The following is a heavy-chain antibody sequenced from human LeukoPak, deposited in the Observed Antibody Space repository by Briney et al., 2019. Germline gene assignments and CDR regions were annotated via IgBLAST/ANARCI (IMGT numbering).Heavy chain of an antibody. Sequence: ASVKVSCKASGYTFTSYDINGVRQATGQGLEWMGWMNPNSGNTGYAQKFPGRVTITRNTSISKAYMELSSLRSEDTAVYYCARDMDYYDSSGLVYWGQGTLVTVSS. D-gene: IGHD3-22*01. CDR3: ARDMDYYDSSGLVY. CDR2: MNPNSGNT. J-gene: IGHJ4*02. V-gene: IGHV1-8*03. CDR1: GYTFTSYD.